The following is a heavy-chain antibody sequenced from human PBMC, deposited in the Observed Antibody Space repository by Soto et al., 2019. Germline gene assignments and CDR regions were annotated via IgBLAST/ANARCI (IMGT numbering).Heavy chain of an antibody. CDR1: GYTFTSYG. Sequence: ASVKVSCKASGYTFTSYGISWVRQAPGQGLEWMGWISAYNGNTNYAQKLQGRVTMTTDTSTSTAYMELRSLRSDDTAVYYCAGDLGCSSTSCYSLIAFTLNWFDPWGQGTLVTVSS. CDR2: ISAYNGNT. CDR3: AGDLGCSSTSCYSLIAFTLNWFDP. V-gene: IGHV1-18*01. J-gene: IGHJ5*02. D-gene: IGHD2-2*01.